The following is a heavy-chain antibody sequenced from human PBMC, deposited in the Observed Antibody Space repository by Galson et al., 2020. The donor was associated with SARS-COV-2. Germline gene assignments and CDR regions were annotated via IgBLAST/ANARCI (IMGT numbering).Heavy chain of an antibody. J-gene: IGHJ6*02. Sequence: GESLKISCAASGFTFSSYEMNWVRQAPGKGLEWVSYISSSGSTIYYADSVKGRFTISRDNAKNSLYLQMNSLRAEDTAVYYCARDKLLWFGELFVGGYYYYGMDVWGQGTTVTVSS. CDR1: GFTFSSYE. D-gene: IGHD3-10*01. V-gene: IGHV3-48*03. CDR2: ISSSGSTI. CDR3: ARDKLLWFGELFVGGYYYYGMDV.